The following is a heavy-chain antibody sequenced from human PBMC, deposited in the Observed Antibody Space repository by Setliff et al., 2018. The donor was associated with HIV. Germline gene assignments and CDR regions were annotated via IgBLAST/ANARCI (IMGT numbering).Heavy chain of an antibody. CDR1: GGSVNSTNYY. CDR2: IYYSGST. J-gene: IGHJ4*01. Sequence: SETLSLTCTVSGGSVNSTNYYWGWIRQPPGKGLEWIGSIYYSGSTYYNPSLKSRVTISVDTSKNQFSLKLRYVTAADTAVYYCAREPFEYYFDDSGYYPDWWGQGTLVTVSS. V-gene: IGHV4-39*02. CDR3: AREPFEYYFDDSGYYPDW. D-gene: IGHD3-22*01.